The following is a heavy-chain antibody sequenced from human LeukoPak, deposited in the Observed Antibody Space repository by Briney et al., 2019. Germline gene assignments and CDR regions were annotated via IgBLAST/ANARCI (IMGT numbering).Heavy chain of an antibody. Sequence: SETLSLTCTVSGGSISSYYWSWIRQPPGKGLEWIGYIYYSGSTNYNPSLKSRVTISVDTSKNQFSLKLSSVTAADTAVYYCARDADSSSGAFDIWGQGTMVTVSS. CDR1: GGSISSYY. V-gene: IGHV4-59*01. CDR3: ARDADSSSGAFDI. CDR2: IYYSGST. D-gene: IGHD6-6*01. J-gene: IGHJ3*02.